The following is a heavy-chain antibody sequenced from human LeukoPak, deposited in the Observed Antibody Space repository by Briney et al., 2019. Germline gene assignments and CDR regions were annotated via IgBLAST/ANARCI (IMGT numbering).Heavy chain of an antibody. D-gene: IGHD6-19*01. CDR2: IYYSGST. V-gene: IGHV4-59*01. Sequence: PSETLSLTCTVSGGSISSYYWSWIRQPPGKGLEWIGYIYYSGSTNYNPSLKSRVTISVDTSKNQFSLKLSSVTAADTAVYYCARVCLAVAGHKTYYFDYWGQGTLVTVSS. CDR1: GGSISSYY. J-gene: IGHJ4*02. CDR3: ARVCLAVAGHKTYYFDY.